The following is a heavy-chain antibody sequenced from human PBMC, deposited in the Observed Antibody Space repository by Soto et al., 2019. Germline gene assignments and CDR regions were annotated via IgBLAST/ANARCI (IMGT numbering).Heavy chain of an antibody. V-gene: IGHV3-7*01. CDR2: IKQDGSEK. D-gene: IGHD3-10*01. CDR3: ARLESMVGPEYYYYYLDV. Sequence: PGGSLRLACAASGFTFSSYLMSRVRQAPGKGLEWVANIKQDGSEKYYVDSVKGRFTISRDNAKNSLYLQMNSLRAEDTAVYYCARLESMVGPEYYYYYLDVWGKGTTVTVSS. CDR1: GFTFSSYL. J-gene: IGHJ6*03.